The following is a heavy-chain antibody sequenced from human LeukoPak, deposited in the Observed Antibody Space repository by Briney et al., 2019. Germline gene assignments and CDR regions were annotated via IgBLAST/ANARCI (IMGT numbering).Heavy chain of an antibody. V-gene: IGHV3-23*01. CDR1: EFIFSSYG. CDR2: ISASGGGT. J-gene: IGHJ3*02. CDR3: AKEGRAAAGTDAFDI. D-gene: IGHD6-13*01. Sequence: QSGGSLRLSCAASEFIFSSYGMSWVRQAPGMGLEWVSAISASGGGTYYADSVKGRFTISRDNSKNTLYLQMNSLRAEDTAVYYCAKEGRAAAGTDAFDIWGQGTMVTVSS.